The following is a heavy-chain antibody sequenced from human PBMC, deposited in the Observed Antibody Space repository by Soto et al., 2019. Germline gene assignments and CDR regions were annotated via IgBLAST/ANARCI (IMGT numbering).Heavy chain of an antibody. CDR3: ARPSDVVAFTGEAFDI. CDR1: GYTFTSYA. D-gene: IGHD2-15*01. CDR2: INAGNGNI. J-gene: IGHJ3*02. V-gene: IGHV1-3*01. Sequence: ASVKVSCKASGYTFTSYAMHWVRQAPGQRLEWMGWINAGNGNIKYSQKFQGRITITRDTSASTAYMELSSLRSEDTAVYYCARPSDVVAFTGEAFDIWGQGTMVTVSS.